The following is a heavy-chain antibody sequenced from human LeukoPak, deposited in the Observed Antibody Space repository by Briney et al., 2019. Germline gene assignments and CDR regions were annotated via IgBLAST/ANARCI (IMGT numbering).Heavy chain of an antibody. D-gene: IGHD4-11*01. V-gene: IGHV4-59*08. Sequence: SETLSLTCTVSGGSISSYYWSWIRQSPGKGLEWIAFMYYSGGTKYNPSLKSRVRMSVDTSKNQFSLKLTSVTAADTAVYYCARHDYSYYFDHSGQGTLVTVSS. CDR2: MYYSGGT. J-gene: IGHJ4*02. CDR3: ARHDYSYYFDH. CDR1: GGSISSYY.